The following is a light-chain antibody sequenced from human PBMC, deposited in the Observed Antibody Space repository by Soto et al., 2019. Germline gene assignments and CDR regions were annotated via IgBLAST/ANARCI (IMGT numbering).Light chain of an antibody. CDR2: GTS. CDR1: QSVNSDY. J-gene: IGKJ2*01. Sequence: EIVLTQSPGTLSLSPGERATFSCRASQSVNSDYLAWYQQRPGLAPRLLIYGTSNRATGIPDRFSGSGSGTDFTLTINILEPEDFAVYYCQRYGSSPLYAFGQGTKLEIK. V-gene: IGKV3-20*01. CDR3: QRYGSSPLYA.